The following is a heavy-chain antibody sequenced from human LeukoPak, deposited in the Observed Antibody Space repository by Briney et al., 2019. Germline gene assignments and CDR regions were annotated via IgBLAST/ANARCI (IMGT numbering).Heavy chain of an antibody. CDR1: GFTFSSFA. V-gene: IGHV3-23*01. CDR3: AKGTYHDSSGHYYFDC. D-gene: IGHD3-22*01. J-gene: IGHJ4*02. Sequence: GGSLRLSCAASGFTFSSFAMSWVRQAPGKGLEWVSAISGSGISTYYPDSVKGRFTISRDNSKNTLYLQVNSLRAEDTAVYYCAKGTYHDSSGHYYFDCWGQGTLVNVSS. CDR2: ISGSGIST.